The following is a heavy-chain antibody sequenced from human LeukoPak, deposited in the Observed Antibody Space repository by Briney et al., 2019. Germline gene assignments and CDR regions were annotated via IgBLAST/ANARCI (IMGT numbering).Heavy chain of an antibody. D-gene: IGHD2-2*01. CDR1: GGSISGYF. J-gene: IGHJ4*02. CDR3: ARHYCSSARCYCFSH. Sequence: SETLSLTCTVSGGSISGYFWSWIRQSPEKGLEWIAYISYSGNTDYNPSLKSRVTISVDTSKNQFSLDLGSVTAADTAVYYCARHYCSSARCYCFSHWGQGTLVSVSS. V-gene: IGHV4-59*08. CDR2: ISYSGNT.